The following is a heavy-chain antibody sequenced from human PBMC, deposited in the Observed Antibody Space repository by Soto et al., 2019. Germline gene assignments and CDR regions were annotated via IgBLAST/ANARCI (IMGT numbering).Heavy chain of an antibody. CDR3: ARRSSGWYFDF. CDR2: ISGSDDST. Sequence: EVQLLESGGGLVQPGGSLRLSCAASGFTFSSYAMNWVRQAPGKGLEWVSVISGSDDSTYYADSVKGRFTISRYNSKNTLYLQMNSLRAEDTAVYYCARRSSGWYFDFWGQGTLVTVSS. V-gene: IGHV3-23*01. D-gene: IGHD6-19*01. J-gene: IGHJ4*02. CDR1: GFTFSSYA.